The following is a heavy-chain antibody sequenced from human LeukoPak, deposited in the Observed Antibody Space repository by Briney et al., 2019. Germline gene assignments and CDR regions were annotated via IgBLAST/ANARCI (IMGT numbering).Heavy chain of an antibody. V-gene: IGHV3-48*03. CDR1: GFTFSSYA. J-gene: IGHJ4*02. CDR3: ATGGATMHY. D-gene: IGHD1-26*01. CDR2: ISSSGSTI. Sequence: PGGSLRLSCAASGFTFSSYAMNWVRQAPGKGLEWVSYISSSGSTIYYADSLKGRFTISRDNAKNSLYLQMNSLRAEDTAVYYCATGGATMHYWGQGTLVTVSS.